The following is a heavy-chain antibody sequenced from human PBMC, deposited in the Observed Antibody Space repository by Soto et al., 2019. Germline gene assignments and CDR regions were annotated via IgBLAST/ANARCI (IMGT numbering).Heavy chain of an antibody. CDR1: GFSLTTSGVG. D-gene: IGHD3-3*01. J-gene: IGHJ4*02. V-gene: IGHV2-5*02. CDR3: AHRVLRTVFGLVTTTAIYFDF. Sequence: QITLKESGPTVVKTTETLTLTCTFSGFSLTTSGVGVGWVRQSPGKAPEWLALIYWDDDKRYSTSLNSRLIITKDTSKNQVVLTMANVDPADTATYYCAHRVLRTVFGLVTTTAIYFDFWGPGTPVVVSS. CDR2: IYWDDDK.